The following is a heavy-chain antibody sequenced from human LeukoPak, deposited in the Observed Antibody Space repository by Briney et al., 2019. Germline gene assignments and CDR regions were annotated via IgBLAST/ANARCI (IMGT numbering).Heavy chain of an antibody. D-gene: IGHD1-1*01. Sequence: ASVKVSCKASGYTFTSCDINWVRQATGQGLEWMGWMNPNSGNTGYAQKFQGRVTMTRNTSISTAYMELSSLRSEDTAVYYCARGPRSGWNDVWFDPWGQGTLVTVSS. V-gene: IGHV1-8*01. CDR3: ARGPRSGWNDVWFDP. CDR2: MNPNSGNT. J-gene: IGHJ5*02. CDR1: GYTFTSCD.